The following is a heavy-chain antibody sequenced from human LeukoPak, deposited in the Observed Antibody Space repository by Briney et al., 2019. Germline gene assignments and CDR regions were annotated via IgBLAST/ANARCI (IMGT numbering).Heavy chain of an antibody. CDR1: GYTFTGYY. D-gene: IGHD3-22*01. Sequence: GASVKVSCKASGYTFTGYYMHWVRQAPGQGLEWMGWINPNSVAQTMQGRVTMTRDTSIGTAYMELSRLRSDDTAVYYCASGVVITSYWGQGTLVTVSS. CDR3: ASGVVITSY. V-gene: IGHV1-2*02. J-gene: IGHJ4*02. CDR2: INPNSVA.